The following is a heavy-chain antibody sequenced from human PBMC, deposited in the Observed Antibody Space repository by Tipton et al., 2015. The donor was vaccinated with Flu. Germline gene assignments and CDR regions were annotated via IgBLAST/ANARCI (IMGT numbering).Heavy chain of an antibody. CDR3: ARDWVPYCSSTSCLGGYYYSMDV. CDR2: ISSSGSTI. CDR1: GFTFSDYY. V-gene: IGHV3-11*01. D-gene: IGHD2-2*01. Sequence: SLRLSCAASGFTFSDYYMSWIRQAPGKGLEWVSYISSSGSTIYYADSVKGRFTISWDNAKNSLYLQMNSLRAEDTAVYYCARDWVPYCSSTSCLGGYYYSMDVWGQVTTVTVSS. J-gene: IGHJ6*02.